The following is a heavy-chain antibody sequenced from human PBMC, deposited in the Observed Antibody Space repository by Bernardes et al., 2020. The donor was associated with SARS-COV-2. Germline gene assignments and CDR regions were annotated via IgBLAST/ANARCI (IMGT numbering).Heavy chain of an antibody. CDR3: AKRRHGSGSSFDY. D-gene: IGHD3-10*01. Sequence: SETLSLTCSVSGVSISDYYWSWIRQPPGKGLEWIGFIHYSGSTHYNPSLNSRVTMSVDTSKNELSLKLTSVTAADTAVYYCAKRRHGSGSSFDYWGQGTLVTVSS. V-gene: IGHV4-59*01. J-gene: IGHJ4*02. CDR1: GVSISDYY. CDR2: IHYSGST.